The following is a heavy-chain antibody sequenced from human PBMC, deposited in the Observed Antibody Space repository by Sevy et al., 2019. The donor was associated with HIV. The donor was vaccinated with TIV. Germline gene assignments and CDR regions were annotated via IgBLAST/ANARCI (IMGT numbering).Heavy chain of an antibody. Sequence: GGSLRLSCAASGFTVSSNYMSWVRQAPGKGLEWVSVIYSGGSTYYADSVKGRFTISRDNSKNTLYLQMNSLRAEDTAVYYCASIDYYDSSGYSPFQHCGQGTLVTVSS. CDR2: IYSGGST. CDR1: GFTVSSNY. D-gene: IGHD3-22*01. J-gene: IGHJ1*01. CDR3: ASIDYYDSSGYSPFQH. V-gene: IGHV3-53*01.